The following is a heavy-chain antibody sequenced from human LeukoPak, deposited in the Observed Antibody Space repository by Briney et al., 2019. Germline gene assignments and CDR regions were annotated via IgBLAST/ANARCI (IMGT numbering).Heavy chain of an antibody. V-gene: IGHV4-59*08. CDR2: IYHSGGI. Sequence: AETLSLTCTVSGGSISSYYWRWVRQPPGKGREWIGYIYHSGGINYNPSRKSGVTISVDTSMTPVSLRLSSVTAAHTAVYYCARLPSPVQLWGQGTLVTVSP. CDR1: GGSISSYY. J-gene: IGHJ1*01. CDR3: ARLPSPVQL.